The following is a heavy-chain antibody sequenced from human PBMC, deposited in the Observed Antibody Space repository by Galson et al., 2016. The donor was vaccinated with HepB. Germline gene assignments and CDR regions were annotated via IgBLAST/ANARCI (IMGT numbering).Heavy chain of an antibody. CDR2: VYPGDSDV. Sequence: QSGAEVKKPGESLKISCKGSGYTFTSYWIGWVRQMPGRGPEWMGNVYPGDSDVRYSPSFQGRVTISADKATSTAYLQWSSLKASDTAVYYCASQSNTFWSGYYTSYFYYGMDVWGQGTTVTVS. CDR3: ASQSNTFWSGYYTSYFYYGMDV. CDR1: GYTFTSYW. J-gene: IGHJ6*02. D-gene: IGHD3-3*01. V-gene: IGHV5-51*01.